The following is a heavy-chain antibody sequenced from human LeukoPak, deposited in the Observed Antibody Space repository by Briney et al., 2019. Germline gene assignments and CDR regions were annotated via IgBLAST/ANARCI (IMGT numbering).Heavy chain of an antibody. V-gene: IGHV1-69*13. Sequence: GASVKVSCKAPGGTFSSYAISWVRQAPGQGLEWMGGIIPIFGTANYAQKFQGRVTITADESTSTAYMELSSLRSEDTAVYYCARVDGGNSVANYWGQGTLVTVSS. D-gene: IGHD4-23*01. J-gene: IGHJ4*02. CDR2: IIPIFGTA. CDR3: ARVDGGNSVANY. CDR1: GGTFSSYA.